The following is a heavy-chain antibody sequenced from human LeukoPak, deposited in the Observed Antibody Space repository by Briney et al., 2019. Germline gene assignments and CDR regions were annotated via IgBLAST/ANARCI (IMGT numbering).Heavy chain of an antibody. Sequence: SGGSLRLSCAASGFTFGNYAMSWVRQAPGKGLEWVSAISGSGGRTYYADSAKGRFTISRDNSKNTLYLQMNSQRGEDTAVYYCAKVRITGDERYFDYWGQGTLVTVSS. V-gene: IGHV3-23*01. CDR3: AKVRITGDERYFDY. CDR2: ISGSGGRT. CDR1: GFTFGNYA. D-gene: IGHD3-3*01. J-gene: IGHJ4*02.